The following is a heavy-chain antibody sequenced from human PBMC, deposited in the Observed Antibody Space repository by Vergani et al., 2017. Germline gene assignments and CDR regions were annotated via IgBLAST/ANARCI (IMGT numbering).Heavy chain of an antibody. J-gene: IGHJ4*02. Sequence: QVQLVQSGAAVGKPGASVKISCKPSGYTFTAYYIHWVRQAPEQGREWVGVISPDGFSTFYAQKFQGRVTITRDTSTSTVYVEVTSLRSDDTAVYYCARDPPLTVFFDYWGQGTLVTVSS. D-gene: IGHD2-21*02. CDR2: ISPDGFST. CDR3: ARDPPLTVFFDY. CDR1: GYTFTAYY. V-gene: IGHV1-46*03.